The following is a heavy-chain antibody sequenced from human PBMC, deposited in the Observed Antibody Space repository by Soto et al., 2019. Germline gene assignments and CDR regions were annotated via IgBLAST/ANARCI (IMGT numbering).Heavy chain of an antibody. V-gene: IGHV2-70*01. CDR3: ARMQGIAAAGSSGMDV. CDR2: IDWDDDK. D-gene: IGHD6-13*01. Sequence: GPTLVNPTQTLTLTCTFSGFSLSTSGMCVSWIRQPPGKALEWLALIDWDDDKYYSTSLKTRLTISKDTSKNQVVLTMTNMDPVDTATYYCARMQGIAAAGSSGMDVSGPAPTVTVSS. CDR1: GFSLSTSGMC. J-gene: IGHJ6*02.